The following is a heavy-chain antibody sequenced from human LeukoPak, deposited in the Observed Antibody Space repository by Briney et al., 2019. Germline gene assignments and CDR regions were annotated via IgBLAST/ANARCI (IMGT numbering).Heavy chain of an antibody. CDR2: INSDGSST. CDR1: GFTFSSYG. J-gene: IGHJ4*02. Sequence: PGGSLRLSCAASGFTFSSYGMSWVRQAPGKGLVWVSRINSDGSSTSYADSVKGRFTISRDNAKNTLYLQMNSLRAEDTAVYYCAREKLSFPFDYWGQGTLVTVSS. D-gene: IGHD3-16*02. V-gene: IGHV3-74*01. CDR3: AREKLSFPFDY.